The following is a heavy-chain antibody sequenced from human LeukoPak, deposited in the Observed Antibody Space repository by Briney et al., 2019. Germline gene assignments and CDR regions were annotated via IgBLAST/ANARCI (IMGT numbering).Heavy chain of an antibody. CDR1: GFTLNNYW. Sequence: GSLRLSCTASGFTLNNYWVDWVRQAPGKGLVWVSRIKTDGSAAYYADSVKGRFTISRDNAKNTVYLQMNSLRVEDTAVYHCARNPHGMDVWGQGTTVTVSS. V-gene: IGHV3-74*01. CDR3: ARNPHGMDV. J-gene: IGHJ6*02. CDR2: IKTDGSAA.